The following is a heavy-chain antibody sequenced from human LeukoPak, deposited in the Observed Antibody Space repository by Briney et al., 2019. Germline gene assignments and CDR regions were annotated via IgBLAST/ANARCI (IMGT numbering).Heavy chain of an antibody. CDR1: GFTFDDYG. Sequence: GGSLRLSCAASGFTFDDYGMSWVRQAPGKGLEWVSGINWNGGSTGYADSVKGRFTISRDNAKNSLHLQMKSLRAEDTALYYCARGYCSSTSCYFDYWGQGTLVTVSA. V-gene: IGHV3-20*04. D-gene: IGHD2-2*01. J-gene: IGHJ4*01. CDR3: ARGYCSSTSCYFDY. CDR2: INWNGGST.